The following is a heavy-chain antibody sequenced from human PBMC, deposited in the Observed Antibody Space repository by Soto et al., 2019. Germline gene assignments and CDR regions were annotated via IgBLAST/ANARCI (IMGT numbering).Heavy chain of an antibody. CDR2: MNPNSGNT. D-gene: IGHD3-3*01. V-gene: IGHV1-8*01. CDR1: GYTFTSYD. J-gene: IGHJ6*02. Sequence: QVQLVQSGAEVKKPGASVKVSCKASGYTFTSYDINWVRQATGQGLEWMGWMNPNSGNTGYAQKFQGRVTMPRNTSISTAYMELSSLRSEDTAVYYCARVHTLFGVVISVYYYYGMDVWGQGTTVTVSS. CDR3: ARVHTLFGVVISVYYYYGMDV.